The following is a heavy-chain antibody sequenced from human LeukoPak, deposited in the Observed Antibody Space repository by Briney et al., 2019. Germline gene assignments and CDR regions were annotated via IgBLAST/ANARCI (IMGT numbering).Heavy chain of an antibody. CDR1: GGTFSSYA. J-gene: IGHJ4*02. Sequence: GASVKVSCKAFGGTFSSYAISWVRQAPGQGLEWMGRIIPIFGIANYAQKFQGRVTITADKSTSTAYMELSSLRSEDTAVYYCAMGVVVTAIKGNFDYWGQGTLVTVSS. D-gene: IGHD2-21*02. CDR3: AMGVVVTAIKGNFDY. V-gene: IGHV1-69*04. CDR2: IIPIFGIA.